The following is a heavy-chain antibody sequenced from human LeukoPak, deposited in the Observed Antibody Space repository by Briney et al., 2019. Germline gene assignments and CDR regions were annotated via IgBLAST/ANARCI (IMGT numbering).Heavy chain of an antibody. J-gene: IGHJ5*02. CDR3: ARARFDSSSRAGCFDP. CDR2: IYYRGST. CDR1: GGSISSYY. Sequence: PSETLSLTCTVSGGSISSYYWSWIRQPPGKGLEWIGYIYYRGSTNYNPSLKSRVTISVDTSKNQFSLKLNSVTAADTAVYYCARARFDSSSRAGCFDPWGQGTLVTVSS. D-gene: IGHD6-13*01. V-gene: IGHV4-59*01.